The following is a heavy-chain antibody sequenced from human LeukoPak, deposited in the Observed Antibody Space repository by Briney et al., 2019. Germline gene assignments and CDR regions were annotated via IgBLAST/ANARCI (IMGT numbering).Heavy chain of an antibody. Sequence: GESLKISCKGSGYSFTSYWIAWVRRMPGKGLEWMGLIYPGDSDTRYSPSFQGQVIISADKSISTAYLQWSSLKASDTAMYYCASRTTVATGAFDIWGQGTMVTVSS. J-gene: IGHJ3*02. CDR1: GYSFTSYW. D-gene: IGHD4-23*01. CDR2: IYPGDSDT. CDR3: ASRTTVATGAFDI. V-gene: IGHV5-51*01.